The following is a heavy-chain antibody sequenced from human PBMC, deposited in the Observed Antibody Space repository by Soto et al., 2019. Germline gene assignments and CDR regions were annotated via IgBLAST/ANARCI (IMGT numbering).Heavy chain of an antibody. CDR3: VRDLWFGDND. Sequence: GGSLRLSCAASGFVFDDYTMHWVRQAPGKGLEWVSLIHLNGVSTSYADSVKGRFTISRDNAKNSLYLQMNSLRDEDTAVYYCVRDLWFGDNDCGGGT. D-gene: IGHD3-10*01. CDR2: IHLNGVST. J-gene: IGHJ4*02. V-gene: IGHV3-43*01. CDR1: GFVFDDYT.